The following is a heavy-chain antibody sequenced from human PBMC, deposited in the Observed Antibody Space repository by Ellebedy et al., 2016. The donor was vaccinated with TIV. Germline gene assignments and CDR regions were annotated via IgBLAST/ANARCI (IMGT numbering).Heavy chain of an antibody. CDR3: AEMGVRVPDAFDT. Sequence: GESLKIFCAASGFTVSSHYMSWVRQAPGKGLVWVSVFFSGGNTYYADSVKGRFIISRDNSENTLYLHMNSLRGEDTAVYYCAEMGVRVPDAFDTWGQGTMVTVSS. V-gene: IGHV3-66*01. J-gene: IGHJ3*02. D-gene: IGHD5-24*01. CDR2: FFSGGNT. CDR1: GFTVSSHY.